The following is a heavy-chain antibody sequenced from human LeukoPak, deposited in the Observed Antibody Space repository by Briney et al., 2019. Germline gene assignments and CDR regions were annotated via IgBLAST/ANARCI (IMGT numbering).Heavy chain of an antibody. CDR3: ARGSQLVVAATAGWFDP. Sequence: ASVKVSCKASGYTFTSYDINWVRQATGQGLEWMGWMNPNSGNTGYAQKFQGRVTMTRNTSISTAYMELSSLRSEDTAVYYCARGSQLVVAATAGWFDPWGQGTLVTVSS. V-gene: IGHV1-8*01. J-gene: IGHJ5*02. D-gene: IGHD2-15*01. CDR1: GYTFTSYD. CDR2: MNPNSGNT.